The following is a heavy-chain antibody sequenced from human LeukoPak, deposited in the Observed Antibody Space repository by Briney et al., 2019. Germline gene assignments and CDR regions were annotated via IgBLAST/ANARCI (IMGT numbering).Heavy chain of an antibody. J-gene: IGHJ4*02. Sequence: ETLSLTCTVSGGSVSSGSYYWSWIRQPPGKGLEWIGYIYYSGSTNYNPSLKSRVTISVDTSKNQFSLKLSSVTAADTAVYYCARDRGVGYSGYDFGSYFDYRGQGTLVTVSS. CDR2: IYYSGST. V-gene: IGHV4-61*01. D-gene: IGHD5-12*01. CDR1: GGSVSSGSYY. CDR3: ARDRGVGYSGYDFGSYFDY.